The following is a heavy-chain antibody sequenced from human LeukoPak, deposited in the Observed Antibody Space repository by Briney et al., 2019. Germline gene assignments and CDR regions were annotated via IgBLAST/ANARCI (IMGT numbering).Heavy chain of an antibody. Sequence: PGGSLRLSCEASGFSFSDYYMFWIRQAPGKGLEWISYISNTGSTMYYADSVKGRFTISWDNAKNTLYLQMNSLRAEDTAVYYCARDALGSYDYWGQGALVTVSS. J-gene: IGHJ4*02. V-gene: IGHV3-11*01. CDR2: ISNTGSTM. CDR3: ARDALGSYDY. D-gene: IGHD3-10*01. CDR1: GFSFSDYY.